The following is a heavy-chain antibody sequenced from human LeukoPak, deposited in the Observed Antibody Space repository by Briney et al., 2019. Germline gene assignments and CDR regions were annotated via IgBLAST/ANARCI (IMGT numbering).Heavy chain of an antibody. D-gene: IGHD6-13*01. CDR1: GFTFSSYA. J-gene: IGHJ4*02. Sequence: GGSLRLSCAASGFTFSSYAMHWVRQAPGKGLEWVAVISYDGSNKYYADSVKGRFTISRDNSKNTLYLQMNSLRAEDTAVYYCARDRGVYSSRHLDYWGQGTLVTVSS. CDR2: ISYDGSNK. CDR3: ARDRGVYSSRHLDY. V-gene: IGHV3-30*04.